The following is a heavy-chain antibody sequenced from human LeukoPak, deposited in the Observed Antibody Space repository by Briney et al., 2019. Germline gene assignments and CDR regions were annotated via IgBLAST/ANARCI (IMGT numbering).Heavy chain of an antibody. CDR1: GYTFTSYY. D-gene: IGHD5-12*01. J-gene: IGHJ4*02. CDR3: ARPGYSGYDFGY. V-gene: IGHV1-69*02. Sequence: SVKVSCKASGYTFTSYYMHWVRQAPGQGLEWMGRIIPILGIANYAQKFQGRVTITADKSTSTAYMELSSLRSEDTAVYYCARPGYSGYDFGYWGQGTLVTVSS. CDR2: IIPILGIA.